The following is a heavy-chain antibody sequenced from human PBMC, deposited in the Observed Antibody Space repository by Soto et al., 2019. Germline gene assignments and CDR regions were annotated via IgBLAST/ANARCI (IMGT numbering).Heavy chain of an antibody. CDR1: GFTFSDYY. CDR2: ISSSGSTI. CDR3: AKQNGYGGNTELEN. Sequence: PGGSLRLSCAASGFTFSDYYMSWIRQAPGKGLEWVSYISSSGSTIYYADSVKGRFTISRDNAKNSLYLQMNSLRAEDTAVYYCAKQNGYGGNTELENWGQGTLVTVSS. V-gene: IGHV3-11*01. D-gene: IGHD2-15*01. J-gene: IGHJ4*02.